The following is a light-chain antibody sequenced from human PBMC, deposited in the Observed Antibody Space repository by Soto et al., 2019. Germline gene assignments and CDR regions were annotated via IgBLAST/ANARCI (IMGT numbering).Light chain of an antibody. V-gene: IGKV4-1*01. CDR2: LAS. CDR3: QHYYSNLTWT. Sequence: PESPPLLHTEGATTXCKSXQRVXYSSNNKNYLAWYLQKPLQPPNLLIYLASTLESGVPDLFSGTRSGPDFNLTITSIRAKDVAVCYCQHYYSNLTWTFGQGAKVDIK. J-gene: IGKJ1*01. CDR1: QRVXYSSNNKNY.